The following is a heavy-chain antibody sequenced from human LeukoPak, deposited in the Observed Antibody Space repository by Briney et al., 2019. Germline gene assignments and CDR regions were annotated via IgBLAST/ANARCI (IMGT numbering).Heavy chain of an antibody. CDR1: GFTFSSYW. D-gene: IGHD3-3*01. CDR2: INSDGSST. CDR3: ASDAIFGVVTLDY. V-gene: IGHV3-74*01. Sequence: PGGSLRLSCAASGFTFSSYWMHWVRQAPGKGLVWVSRINSDGSSTSYADSVKGRFTISRDNAKNRLYLQMNSLRAEDTAVYYCASDAIFGVVTLDYWGQGTLVTVSS. J-gene: IGHJ4*02.